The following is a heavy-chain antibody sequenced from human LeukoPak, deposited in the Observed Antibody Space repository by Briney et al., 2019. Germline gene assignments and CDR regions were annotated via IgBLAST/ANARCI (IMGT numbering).Heavy chain of an antibody. CDR2: ISAYNGNT. CDR1: GYTFTSYG. J-gene: IGHJ4*02. D-gene: IGHD6-13*01. Sequence: ASVTVSFTASGYTFTSYGISWVRQAPGQGLEWMGWISAYNGNTNYAQKLQGRVTMTTDTSTSTAYMELRSLRSDDTAVYYCARDLLVQGDYWGQGTLVTVSS. V-gene: IGHV1-18*01. CDR3: ARDLLVQGDY.